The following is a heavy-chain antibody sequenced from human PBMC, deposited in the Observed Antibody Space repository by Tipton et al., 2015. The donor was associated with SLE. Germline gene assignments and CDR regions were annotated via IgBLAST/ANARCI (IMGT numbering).Heavy chain of an antibody. CDR2: IYGGGSNA. Sequence: GSLRLSCAASGFTFSMYAMTWVRQAPGKGLEWVSVIYGGGSNAYYTDSVKGRFTISRDDPKNTLYLQMNSLGAEDTAVYYCARSPRAVAGYFDIWGRGTLVTVSS. J-gene: IGHJ2*01. CDR1: GFTFSMYA. D-gene: IGHD6-19*01. CDR3: ARSPRAVAGYFDI. V-gene: IGHV3-23*03.